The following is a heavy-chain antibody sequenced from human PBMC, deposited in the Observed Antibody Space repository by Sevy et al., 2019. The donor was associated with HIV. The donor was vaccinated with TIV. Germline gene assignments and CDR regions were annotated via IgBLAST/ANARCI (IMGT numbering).Heavy chain of an antibody. Sequence: ASVKVSCKGSGYTFTNYGLIWVRQAPGHGLEYMGRINTNSGNPTFAPGFEGRFVFSLDTSVSTAFLQIDSLKAEDTALYYCAGAHYNYFDTWGQGSLVTVSS. D-gene: IGHD3-9*01. V-gene: IGHV7-4-1*01. CDR2: INTNSGNP. J-gene: IGHJ4*02. CDR1: GYTFTNYG. CDR3: AGAHYNYFDT.